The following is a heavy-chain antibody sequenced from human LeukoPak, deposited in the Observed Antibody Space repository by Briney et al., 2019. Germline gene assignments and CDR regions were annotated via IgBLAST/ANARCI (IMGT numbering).Heavy chain of an antibody. D-gene: IGHD3-16*02. CDR1: GFTFSSYA. CDR3: AKGAGYDYVWGSYRYTGGGAFDI. Sequence: PGGSLRLSCAASGFTFSSYAMSWVRQAPGKGLEWVSAIRGSGGSTYYADSVKGRFTISRDNSKNTLYLQMNSLRAEDTAVYYCAKGAGYDYVWGSYRYTGGGAFDIWGQGTMVTVSS. J-gene: IGHJ3*02. V-gene: IGHV3-23*01. CDR2: IRGSGGST.